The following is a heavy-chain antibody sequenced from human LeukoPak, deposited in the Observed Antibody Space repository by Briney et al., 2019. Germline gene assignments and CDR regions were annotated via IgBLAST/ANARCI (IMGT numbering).Heavy chain of an antibody. Sequence: ASVKVSCKASGYTFTGYYMHWVRQAPGQGLEWMGWISAYNGNTNYAQKLQGRVTMTTDTSTSTAYMELRSLRSDDTAVYYCARGPSITTTGYDGGDEFDYWGQGTLVTVSS. CDR3: ARGPSITTTGYDGGDEFDY. CDR2: ISAYNGNT. J-gene: IGHJ4*02. D-gene: IGHD5-12*01. CDR1: GYTFTGYY. V-gene: IGHV1-18*04.